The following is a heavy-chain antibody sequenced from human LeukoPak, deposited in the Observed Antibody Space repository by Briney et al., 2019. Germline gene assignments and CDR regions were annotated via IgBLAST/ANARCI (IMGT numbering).Heavy chain of an antibody. V-gene: IGHV1-18*01. CDR1: GGTFSSYA. D-gene: IGHD3-22*01. CDR2: ISAYNGNT. J-gene: IGHJ4*02. CDR3: ARDYYDSSGQNRDY. Sequence: ASVKVSCKASGGTFSSYAISWVRQAPGQGLEWMGWISAYNGNTNYAQKLQGRVTMTTDTSTSTAYMELRSLRSDDTAVYYCARDYYDSSGQNRDYWGQGTLVTVSS.